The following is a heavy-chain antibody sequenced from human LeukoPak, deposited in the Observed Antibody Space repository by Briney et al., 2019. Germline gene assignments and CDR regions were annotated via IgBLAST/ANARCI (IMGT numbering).Heavy chain of an antibody. CDR2: IYHSGST. CDR3: ARGVPPHLFFDY. D-gene: IGHD6-6*01. Sequence: SQTLSLTCSVSGGSISSGGYSWSWIRQPPGKGLEWIGYIYHSGSTYYNPSLRSRVTIPVDRSNNQFSLKLSSVTAADTAVYYCARGVPPHLFFDYWGQGTLVTVSS. J-gene: IGHJ4*02. V-gene: IGHV4-30-2*01. CDR1: GGSISSGGYS.